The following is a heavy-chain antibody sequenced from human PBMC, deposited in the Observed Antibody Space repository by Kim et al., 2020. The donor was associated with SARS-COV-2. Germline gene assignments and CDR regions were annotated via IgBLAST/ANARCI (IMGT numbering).Heavy chain of an antibody. CDR2: IWYDGSNK. V-gene: IGHV3-33*06. CDR3: AKDLGIAAAGRGVDP. D-gene: IGHD6-13*01. Sequence: GGSLRLSCAASGFTFSSYGMHWVRQAPGKGLEWVAVIWYDGSNKYYADSVKGRFTISRDNSKNTLYLQMNSLRAEDTAVYYCAKDLGIAAAGRGVDPWGQGTLVTVSS. CDR1: GFTFSSYG. J-gene: IGHJ5*02.